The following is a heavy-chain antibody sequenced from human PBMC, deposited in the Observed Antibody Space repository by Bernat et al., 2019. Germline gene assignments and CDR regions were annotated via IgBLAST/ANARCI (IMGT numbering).Heavy chain of an antibody. Sequence: EVQLVESGGGLIQPGGSLRLSCAASGFTVSSIYMSWVRQAPGKGLEWVSVIYSGGSTYYADSVKGRFTISRDNSKNTLYLQMNSLRAEDTAVYYCARQSDSYGFGLFDYWGQGTLVTVSS. CDR1: GFTVSSIY. J-gene: IGHJ4*02. CDR2: IYSGGST. CDR3: ARQSDSYGFGLFDY. V-gene: IGHV3-53*01. D-gene: IGHD5-18*01.